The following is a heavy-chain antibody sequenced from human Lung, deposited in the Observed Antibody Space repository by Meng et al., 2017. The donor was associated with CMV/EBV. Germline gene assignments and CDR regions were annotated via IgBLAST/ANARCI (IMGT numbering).Heavy chain of an antibody. Sequence: SXXVSXKISGDGFSSYSVTWVRLAPGQGLEWMGVIIPIIGVTNHAQKFQGRVAITADKSRNTAYMELSSLRSDDTAFYYCARGPGGSGSYYIYWGQGTLVTVSS. CDR1: GDGFSSYS. D-gene: IGHD3-10*01. V-gene: IGHV1-69*10. CDR3: ARGPGGSGSYYIY. CDR2: IIPIIGVT. J-gene: IGHJ4*02.